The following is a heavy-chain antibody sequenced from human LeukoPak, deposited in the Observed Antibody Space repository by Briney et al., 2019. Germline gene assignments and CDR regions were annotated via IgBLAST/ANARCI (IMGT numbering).Heavy chain of an antibody. Sequence: PSETLSLTCAVYGFSFNAYHWNWIRQFPGKGLEWIGEINDRGHTNYNPSLESRVTISVDTSKKQFSLKLNSVTAADTAVYYCARDPPTETNLAYYFDFWGQGTLVTVSS. D-gene: IGHD4-17*01. CDR3: ARDPPTETNLAYYFDF. J-gene: IGHJ4*02. CDR1: GFSFNAYH. CDR2: INDRGHT. V-gene: IGHV4-34*01.